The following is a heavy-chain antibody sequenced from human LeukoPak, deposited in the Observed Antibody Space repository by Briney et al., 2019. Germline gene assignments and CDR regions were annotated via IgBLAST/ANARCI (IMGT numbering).Heavy chain of an antibody. CDR1: GYSFTSYW. J-gene: IGHJ4*02. Sequence: GESLKISCKGSGYSFTSYWIGWVRQMPGKGLEWMGIIYPGDSDTRYSPSFQGQVTISADKSISTAYLQWSSLKASDTAMYYCARITMVRGVIHYFDYWGQGTLVTVSS. D-gene: IGHD3-10*01. V-gene: IGHV5-51*01. CDR2: IYPGDSDT. CDR3: ARITMVRGVIHYFDY.